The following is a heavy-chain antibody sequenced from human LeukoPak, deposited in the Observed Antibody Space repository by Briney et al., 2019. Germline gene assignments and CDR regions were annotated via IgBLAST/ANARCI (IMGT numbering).Heavy chain of an antibody. CDR2: INHSGIT. CDR3: ARGIVGATRGLFDY. CDR1: GGSFSGYY. D-gene: IGHD1-26*01. Sequence: SETLSLTCAVYGGSFSGYYWSWIRQSPGRGLESIGEINHSGITNYNPSLKSRVTISVDTSMNQFSLKLSSVTAADTAVYYCARGIVGATRGLFDYWGQGILVTVSS. J-gene: IGHJ4*02. V-gene: IGHV4-34*01.